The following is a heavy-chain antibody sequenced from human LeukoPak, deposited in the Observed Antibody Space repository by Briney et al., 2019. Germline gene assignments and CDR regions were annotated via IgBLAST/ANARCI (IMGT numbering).Heavy chain of an antibody. V-gene: IGHV3-21*01. CDR3: ASNPYDSSGYYYS. CDR1: GFTFSSYS. Sequence: PGGSLRLSCAASGFTFSSYSMNWVRQAPGKGLEWVSSISSSSSYIYYADSVKGRFTISRDNAKNSLYLQMNSLRAEDTAVYYCASNPYDSSGYYYSWGQGTLVTVSS. D-gene: IGHD3-22*01. J-gene: IGHJ4*02. CDR2: ISSSSSYI.